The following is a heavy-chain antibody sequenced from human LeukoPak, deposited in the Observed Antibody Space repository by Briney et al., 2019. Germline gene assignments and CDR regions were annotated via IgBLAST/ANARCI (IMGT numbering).Heavy chain of an antibody. J-gene: IGHJ5*02. Sequence: PSETLSLTCAVYGGSFSGYYWSWIPHPPGKGLEWIGEINHSGSTNYNPSLKRRVTISVDTSKNQLSLKLSSVTAADTAVYYCARGRWFGRWGQGTLVTVSS. CDR3: ARGRWFGR. CDR2: INHSGST. CDR1: GGSFSGYY. V-gene: IGHV4-34*01.